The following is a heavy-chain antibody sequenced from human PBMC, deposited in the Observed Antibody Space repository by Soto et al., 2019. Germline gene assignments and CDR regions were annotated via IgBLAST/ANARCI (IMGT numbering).Heavy chain of an antibody. V-gene: IGHV1-18*01. CDR1: GYTFTSYG. D-gene: IGHD6-19*01. CDR3: ARDLAVGLVDY. Sequence: QVQLVQSGAEVKKPGASVKVSCKASGYTFTSYGISWLRQAPGQGLEWMGWSSAYNGNTKYAQKLQGRVSMTTDTSTSTAYMELRSLRSDDTAVYSCARDLAVGLVDYWGQGTLVTVSS. J-gene: IGHJ4*02. CDR2: SSAYNGNT.